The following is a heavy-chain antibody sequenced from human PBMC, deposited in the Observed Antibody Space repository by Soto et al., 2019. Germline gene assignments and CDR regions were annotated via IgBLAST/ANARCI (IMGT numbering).Heavy chain of an antibody. CDR1: GGTFSNYA. Sequence: GASVKVSCKASGGTFSNYAINWVRQAPGQGLEWMGAITPMFGTSNYAQKFQGRVTITADASTRTIYMTLRSLTSEDTDVYYCAGVGSGYYFFDYWGQGTLVTVSS. J-gene: IGHJ4*02. CDR3: AGVGSGYYFFDY. CDR2: ITPMFGTS. D-gene: IGHD3-22*01. V-gene: IGHV1-69*13.